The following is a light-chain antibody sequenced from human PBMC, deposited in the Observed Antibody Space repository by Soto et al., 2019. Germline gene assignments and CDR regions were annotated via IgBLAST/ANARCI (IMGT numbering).Light chain of an antibody. Sequence: EIVLTQSPGTLSLSPGERATLSCRASQSVSSNYLAWYQQKPGQAPRLLIYGASNRATGIPDRFSGSGSGTDFNLNISRLEPEDFAVYYCQQYGSSPPITFGQGTRLEIK. J-gene: IGKJ5*01. V-gene: IGKV3-20*01. CDR3: QQYGSSPPIT. CDR1: QSVSSNY. CDR2: GAS.